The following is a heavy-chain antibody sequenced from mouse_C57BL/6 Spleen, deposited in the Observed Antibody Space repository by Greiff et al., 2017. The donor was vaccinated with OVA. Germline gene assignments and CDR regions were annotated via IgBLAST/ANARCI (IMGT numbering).Heavy chain of an antibody. V-gene: IGHV5-6*01. CDR1: GFTFSSYG. CDR3: AREDYDGFAY. D-gene: IGHD2-4*01. J-gene: IGHJ3*01. Sequence: VQLKQSGGDLVKPGGSLKLSCAASGFTFSSYGMSWVRQTPDKRLEWVATISSGGSYTYYPDSVKGRFTISRDNAKNTLYLQMSSLKSEDTAMYYCAREDYDGFAYWGQGTLVTVSA. CDR2: ISSGGSYT.